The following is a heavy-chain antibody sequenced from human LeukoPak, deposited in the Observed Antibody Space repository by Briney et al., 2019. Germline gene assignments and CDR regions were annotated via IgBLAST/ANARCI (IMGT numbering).Heavy chain of an antibody. CDR1: GFTLSSNY. Sequence: GGSLRLSCAASGFTLSSNYMSWVRQAPGKGLEWVSVIYSGGSTYYADSVKGRFTISRDNSKNTLYLQMNSLRAEDTAVYYCARLAGIAVAREMYDIWGQGTMVTVSS. J-gene: IGHJ3*02. CDR2: IYSGGST. D-gene: IGHD6-19*01. CDR3: ARLAGIAVAREMYDI. V-gene: IGHV3-53*01.